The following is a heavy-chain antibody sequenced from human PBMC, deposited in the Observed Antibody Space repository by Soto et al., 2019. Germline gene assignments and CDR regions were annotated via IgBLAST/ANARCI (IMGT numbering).Heavy chain of an antibody. J-gene: IGHJ1*01. CDR1: GFSFNTYV. Sequence: QMQLEESGGGVAQPGRSLRLSCAASGFSFNTYVMHWVRQAPGKGLEWVAGISHDGSSQHYAGSVKGRFTISRDNSRSTLNLEMNSLTDEDTAVYHCATEDESSGHAGTFHHWDQGTLVTVSS. V-gene: IGHV3-30-3*01. CDR2: ISHDGSSQ. CDR3: ATEDESSGHAGTFHH. D-gene: IGHD3-22*01.